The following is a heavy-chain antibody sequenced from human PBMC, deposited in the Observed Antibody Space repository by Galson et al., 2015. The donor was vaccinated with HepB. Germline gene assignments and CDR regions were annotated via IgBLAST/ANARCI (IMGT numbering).Heavy chain of an antibody. CDR3: AKDEFTLILVAPRY. J-gene: IGHJ4*02. CDR1: GFTFSSYS. D-gene: IGHD3-22*01. V-gene: IGHV3-21*01. Sequence: SLRLSCAASGFTFSSYSINWVRQAPGKGLEWVSSISRSGSYIYYADSVKGRFTISRDNAKNSVYLQMNSLRAEDSAVYYCAKDEFTLILVAPRYWGQGALVTVSS. CDR2: ISRSGSYI.